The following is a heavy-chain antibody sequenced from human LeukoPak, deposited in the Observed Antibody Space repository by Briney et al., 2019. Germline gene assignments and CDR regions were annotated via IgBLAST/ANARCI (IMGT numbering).Heavy chain of an antibody. J-gene: IGHJ4*02. CDR2: IYSGGST. V-gene: IGHV3-66*01. Sequence: SGGSLRLSCAASGFTVSSNYMSWVRQAPGKGLEWVSVIYSGGSTYYADSVKGRFTISRDNSKNTVDLQMNSLRAEDTAVYYCARGRDYDSSVAYWGQGTLVTVSS. CDR1: GFTVSSNY. D-gene: IGHD3-22*01. CDR3: ARGRDYDSSVAY.